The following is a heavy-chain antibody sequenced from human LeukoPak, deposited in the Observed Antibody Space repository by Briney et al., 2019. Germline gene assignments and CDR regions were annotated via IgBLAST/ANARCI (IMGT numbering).Heavy chain of an antibody. Sequence: GGSLRLSCAASGFTFSSYAMSWVRQAPGKGLEWVSAISGSGGSTYYADSVKGRFTISRDNSKNTLYLQMNSLRAEDTAVYYCAKGYLVRGVIRNDAFDIWGQGTMVTVSS. CDR1: GFTFSSYA. V-gene: IGHV3-23*01. J-gene: IGHJ3*02. CDR3: AKGYLVRGVIRNDAFDI. D-gene: IGHD3-10*01. CDR2: ISGSGGST.